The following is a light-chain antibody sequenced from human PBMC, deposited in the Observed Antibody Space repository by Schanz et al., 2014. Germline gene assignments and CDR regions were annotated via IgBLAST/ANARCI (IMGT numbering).Light chain of an antibody. J-gene: IGKJ5*01. CDR2: GAS. Sequence: IVLTQSPGTLSLSPGERATLSCRASQSVSSSYLAWYQQKLGQPPRLLIYGASSRATGIPDRFSGSGSGTEFTLTISSLQSEDFAVYYCQQRKKWPITFGQGTRLEIK. CDR3: QQRKKWPIT. V-gene: IGKV3D-20*02. CDR1: QSVSSSY.